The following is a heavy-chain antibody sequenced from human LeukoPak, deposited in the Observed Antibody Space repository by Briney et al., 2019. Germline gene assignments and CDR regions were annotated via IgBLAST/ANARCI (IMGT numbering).Heavy chain of an antibody. D-gene: IGHD2-2*01. CDR1: GYTFTGYY. J-gene: IGHJ5*02. CDR3: ARDYTPISCSSTSCYSSWFDP. CDR2: INPNSGGT. Sequence: ASVKVSCKASGYTFTGYYMHWVRQAPGQGLEWMGWINPNSGGTNYAQKFQGRVTMTRDTSISTAYMELSRLRSDDTAVYYCARDYTPISCSSTSCYSSWFDPWGQGTLVTVSS. V-gene: IGHV1-2*02.